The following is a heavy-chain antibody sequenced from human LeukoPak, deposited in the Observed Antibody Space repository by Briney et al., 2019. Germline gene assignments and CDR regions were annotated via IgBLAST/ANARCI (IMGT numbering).Heavy chain of an antibody. CDR1: GYTFIGNY. Sequence: VASVKVSCKASGYTFIGNYMHWVRQAPGQGLEWMGWINPNSGDTNYVQKFQGRVTMTRDTSITTAYLELSRLRSDDTAVYFCARDCGYSVLADPKYFDPWGQGTLVSVSS. CDR2: INPNSGDT. V-gene: IGHV1-2*02. CDR3: ARDCGYSVLADPKYFDP. D-gene: IGHD5/OR15-5a*01. J-gene: IGHJ5*02.